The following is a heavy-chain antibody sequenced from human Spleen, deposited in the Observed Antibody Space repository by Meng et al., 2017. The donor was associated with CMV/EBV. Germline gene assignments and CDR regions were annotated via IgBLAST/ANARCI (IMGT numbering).Heavy chain of an antibody. CDR3: ARARDGSGIFSIRWFDL. CDR2: MSAHNSNT. D-gene: IGHD3-10*01. J-gene: IGHJ5*02. CDR1: YTLTNYG. V-gene: IGHV1-18*01. Sequence: YTLTNYGLPWGRRAPGQGLEWMGWMSAHNSNTKYGPRFQGRVTMSTDTSTSTTYMELRSLRSDDTAVYYCARARDGSGIFSIRWFDLWGQGTLVTVSS.